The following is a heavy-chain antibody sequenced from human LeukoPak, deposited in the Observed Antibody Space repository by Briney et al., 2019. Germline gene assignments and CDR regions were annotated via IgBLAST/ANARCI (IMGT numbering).Heavy chain of an antibody. V-gene: IGHV1-18*01. Sequence: AASVKVSCKSSGYTFSRFGISWVRQAPGQGLEWMAWVSGYNGKTNYAQKFQGRVTLTTDTPTNTAYMELTRLRPDDTAVYYCVRDPATVTIGSCFDSWGQGTLVTVSS. CDR2: VSGYNGKT. D-gene: IGHD4-17*01. CDR1: GYTFSRFG. J-gene: IGHJ4*02. CDR3: VRDPATVTIGSCFDS.